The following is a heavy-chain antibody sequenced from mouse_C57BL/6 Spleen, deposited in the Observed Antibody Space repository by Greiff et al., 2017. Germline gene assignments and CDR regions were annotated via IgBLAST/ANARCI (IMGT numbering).Heavy chain of an antibody. V-gene: IGHV1-80*01. Sequence: QVHVKQSGAELVKPGASVKISCKASGYAFSSYWMNWVKQRPGKGLEWIGQIYPGDGDTNYNGKFKGKATLTADKSSSTAYMQLSSLTSEDSAVYFCARSAGYGYYDWYFDVWGTGTTVTVSS. CDR2: IYPGDGDT. D-gene: IGHD2-3*01. CDR1: GYAFSSYW. J-gene: IGHJ1*03. CDR3: ARSAGYGYYDWYFDV.